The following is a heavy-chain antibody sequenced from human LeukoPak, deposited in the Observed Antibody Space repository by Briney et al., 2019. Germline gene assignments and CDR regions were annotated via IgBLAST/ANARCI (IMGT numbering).Heavy chain of an antibody. Sequence: GGSLRLSCAASGFTFSSYAIHRVRQAPGKGLEWVAVISYDGSNKYYADSVKGRFTISRDNSKNTLYLQMNSLRAEDTAVYYCARDSGFSGTQRGEYWGQGTLVTVSS. D-gene: IGHD3/OR15-3a*01. CDR1: GFTFSSYA. CDR2: ISYDGSNK. J-gene: IGHJ4*02. V-gene: IGHV3-30*04. CDR3: ARDSGFSGTQRGEY.